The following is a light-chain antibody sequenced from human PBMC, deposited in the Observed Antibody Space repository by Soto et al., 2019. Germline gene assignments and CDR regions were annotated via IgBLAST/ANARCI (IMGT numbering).Light chain of an antibody. J-gene: IGLJ1*01. CDR2: EVS. Sequence: QSALTQPPSASGSPGQSVTISCTGTSSDVGDNYVSWYQQHLGKAPKLIIYEVSQRPSGVPDRFSGSKSGNTASLTVSGLQAEDEADYFCSSYTGDTTPYVFGSGTKLTVL. CDR1: SSDVGDNY. V-gene: IGLV2-8*01. CDR3: SSYTGDTTPYV.